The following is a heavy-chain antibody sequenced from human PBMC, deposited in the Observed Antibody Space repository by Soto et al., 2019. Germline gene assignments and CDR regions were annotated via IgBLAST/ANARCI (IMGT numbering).Heavy chain of an antibody. CDR1: GGSISSSSYY. J-gene: IGHJ6*02. V-gene: IGHV4-39*01. CDR2: IYYSGST. Sequence: PSDTLSLTCTVSGGSISSSSYYWCWIRQPPGKGLEWIGSIYYSGSTYYNPSLKSRVTISVDTSKNQFSLKLSSVTAADTAVYYCARHGSESTMVRGVIYYYYYGMDVWGQGTTVT. D-gene: IGHD3-10*01. CDR3: ARHGSESTMVRGVIYYYYYGMDV.